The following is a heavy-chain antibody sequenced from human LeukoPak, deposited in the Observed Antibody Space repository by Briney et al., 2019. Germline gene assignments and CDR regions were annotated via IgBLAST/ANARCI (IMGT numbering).Heavy chain of an antibody. Sequence: GGSLRLSCAASGFTFSTHSMNWVRQAPGKGLEWVSAINAASNVIYYADSVKGRFTISRDNAKNSLYLQMNSLRAEDTAVYYCAELGITMIGGVWGKGTTVTISS. CDR2: INAASNVI. J-gene: IGHJ6*04. V-gene: IGHV3-21*01. CDR3: AELGITMIGGV. CDR1: GFTFSTHS. D-gene: IGHD3-10*02.